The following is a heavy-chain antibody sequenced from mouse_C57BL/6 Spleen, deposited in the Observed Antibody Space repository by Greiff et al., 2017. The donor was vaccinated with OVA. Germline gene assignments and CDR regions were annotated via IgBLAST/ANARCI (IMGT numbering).Heavy chain of an antibody. Sequence: VQLLQPGAELVRPGSSVKLSCKASGYTFTSYSMHWVKQRPIQGLEWIANIDPCDSDTHYHHNVKDKATMTVDKSSNTAYLQLSSLTSEDSAVYYCARGGVPSWFAYWGQGTLVTVSA. CDR2: IDPCDSDT. CDR1: GYTFTSYS. D-gene: IGHD5-1*01. J-gene: IGHJ3*01. V-gene: IGHV1-52*01. CDR3: ARGGVPSWFAY.